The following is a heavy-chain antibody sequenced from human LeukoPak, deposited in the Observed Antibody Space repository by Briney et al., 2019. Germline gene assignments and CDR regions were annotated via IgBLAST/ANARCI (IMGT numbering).Heavy chain of an antibody. D-gene: IGHD6-13*01. CDR1: GDSVSSNSAA. CDR2: TYYRSKWYN. Sequence: SQTLSLTCAISGDSVSSNSAAWNWIRQSSSRGLEWLGRTYYRSKWYNDYAVSVKSRITINPDTSKNQFSLQLNSVTPEDTAVYYCARGLKTPGYSSSWSKYYYYYYFMDVWGKGTTVTVSS. J-gene: IGHJ6*03. CDR3: ARGLKTPGYSSSWSKYYYYYYFMDV. V-gene: IGHV6-1*01.